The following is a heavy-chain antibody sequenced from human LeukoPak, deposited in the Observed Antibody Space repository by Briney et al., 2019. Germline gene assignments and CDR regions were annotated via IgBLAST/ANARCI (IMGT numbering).Heavy chain of an antibody. CDR1: GFTFSSYA. CDR2: ISWNSGSI. Sequence: GGSLRLSCAASGFTFSSYAMSWVRQAPGKGLEWVSGISWNSGSIGYADSVKGRFTISRDNAKNSLYLQMNSLRAEDTALYYCANPHYWGQGTLVTVSS. J-gene: IGHJ4*02. V-gene: IGHV3-9*01. CDR3: ANPHY.